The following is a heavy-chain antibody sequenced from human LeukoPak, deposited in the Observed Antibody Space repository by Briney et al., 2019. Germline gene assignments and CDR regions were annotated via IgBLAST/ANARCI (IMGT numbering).Heavy chain of an antibody. D-gene: IGHD6-13*01. V-gene: IGHV1-46*01. CDR3: ARDLPTAAGTGYFDY. Sequence: GASVKVSCKASGYTFTSYYMHWVRQAPGQGLEWMGIINPSGGSTSYAQKFQGRVTMTRDMSTSTVYMELSSLRSEDTAVYYCARDLPTAAGTGYFDYWGQGTLVTVSS. CDR2: INPSGGST. CDR1: GYTFTSYY. J-gene: IGHJ4*02.